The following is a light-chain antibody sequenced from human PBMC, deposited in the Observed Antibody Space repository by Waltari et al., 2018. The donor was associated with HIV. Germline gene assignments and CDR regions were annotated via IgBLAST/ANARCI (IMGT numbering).Light chain of an antibody. V-gene: IGKV4-1*01. J-gene: IGKJ2*01. CDR1: QTVLYSATTKHH. CDR2: RAS. CDR3: QQYFTIPYT. Sequence: DIVMTQSPDSLPVSLGETATLNCKSSQTVLYSATTKHHLAWYQQKPWQPPKLLFYRASTRGSGVPDRFSGSGSGTDFTLTISSLQTEDLAVYFCQQYFTIPYTFGQGTKLQIK.